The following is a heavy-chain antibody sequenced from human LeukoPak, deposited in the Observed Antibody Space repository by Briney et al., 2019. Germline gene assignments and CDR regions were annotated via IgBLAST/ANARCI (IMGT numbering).Heavy chain of an antibody. V-gene: IGHV4-38-2*02. Sequence: SETLSLTCTVSGYSISSGYYWGWTRQPPGKGLEWIGSIYHSGSTYYNPSLKSRVTISVDTSKNQFSLKLSSVTAADTAVYYCARASYCSSTSCYYEGAFDIWGQGTMVTVSS. CDR3: ARASYCSSTSCYYEGAFDI. CDR2: IYHSGST. D-gene: IGHD2-2*01. J-gene: IGHJ3*02. CDR1: GYSISSGYY.